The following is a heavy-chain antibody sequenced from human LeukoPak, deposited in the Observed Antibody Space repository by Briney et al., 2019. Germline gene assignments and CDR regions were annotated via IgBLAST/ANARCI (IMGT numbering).Heavy chain of an antibody. J-gene: IGHJ4*02. V-gene: IGHV4-59*01. Sequence: SETLSLTCTVSGGSISSYYWSWIRQPPGKGLEWIGYIYYSGSTNYNPSLKSRVTISVDTSKNQFSLNLSSVTAADTAVYYCAIKDHYCSSTSCYDDWGQGTLVTVSS. CDR3: AIKDHYCSSTSCYDD. CDR1: GGSISSYY. D-gene: IGHD2-2*01. CDR2: IYYSGST.